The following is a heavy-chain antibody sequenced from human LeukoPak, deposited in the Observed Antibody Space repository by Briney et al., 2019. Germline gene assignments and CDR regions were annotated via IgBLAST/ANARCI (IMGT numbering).Heavy chain of an antibody. V-gene: IGHV1-2*02. Sequence: ASVKVSCKASGYIFTGYYMHWVRQAPGQGLEWMGGINSNSGDTNYAQNFQGRVTMTRDTSISTAYMELSRLTSDDTAVYYCARGSSGRSDPEYFQHWGQGTLVTVSS. CDR1: GYIFTGYY. D-gene: IGHD5-12*01. CDR3: ARGSSGRSDPEYFQH. CDR2: INSNSGDT. J-gene: IGHJ1*01.